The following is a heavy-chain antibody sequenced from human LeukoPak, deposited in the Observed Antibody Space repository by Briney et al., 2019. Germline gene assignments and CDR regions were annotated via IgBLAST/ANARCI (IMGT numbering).Heavy chain of an antibody. Sequence: GGSLRLSCAASGFXFSDYAIDWVRQAPGKGLEWVSAISSRSTYIYYADSVKGRFTISRDNAKNSVSLQMNSLRAEDTAVYYCARIFRYQLVDYYALDVWGQGTTVTVSS. CDR1: GFXFSDYA. D-gene: IGHD2-2*01. CDR3: ARIFRYQLVDYYALDV. J-gene: IGHJ6*02. CDR2: ISSRSTYI. V-gene: IGHV3-21*01.